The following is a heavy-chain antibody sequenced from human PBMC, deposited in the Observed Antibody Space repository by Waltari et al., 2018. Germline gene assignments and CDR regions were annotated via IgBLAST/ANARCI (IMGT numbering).Heavy chain of an antibody. J-gene: IGHJ5*02. CDR3: ASSYSSGWAP. V-gene: IGHV3-21*01. CDR2: ISSSSSYI. CDR1: GFTFSSSS. Sequence: EVQLVESGGGLVKPGGSLRLSCAASGFTFSSSSMNWVRQAPGKGLEWVSSISSSSSYIYYADSVKGRFTISRDNAKNSLYLQMNSLRAEDTAVYYCASSYSSGWAPWGQGTLVTVSS. D-gene: IGHD6-19*01.